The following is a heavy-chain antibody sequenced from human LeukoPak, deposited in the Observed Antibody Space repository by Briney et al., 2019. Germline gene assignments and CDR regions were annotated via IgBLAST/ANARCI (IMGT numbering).Heavy chain of an antibody. V-gene: IGHV3-30*04. D-gene: IGHD5-18*01. J-gene: IGHJ4*02. CDR1: GFTFSSYT. CDR3: AKNGVDTARDLDY. CDR2: ISYDGSNK. Sequence: GGSLRLSCAASGFTFSSYTMHWVRQAPGKGLEWVAVISYDGSNKYYADSVKGRFTISRDNSKNTLYLQMNSLRAEDTAVYYCAKNGVDTARDLDYWGQGTLVTVSS.